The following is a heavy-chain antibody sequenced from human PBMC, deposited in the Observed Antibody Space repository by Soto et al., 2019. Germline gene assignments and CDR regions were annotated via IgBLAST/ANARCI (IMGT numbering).Heavy chain of an antibody. CDR2: ISHDGGAK. J-gene: IGHJ5*02. CDR1: GFSFSTTG. Sequence: QVQLVESGGGVVQPGRSLRLSCAASGFSFSTTGMHWIRQAPGKGLEWVAMISHDGGAKYYADSVKGRFTISRDDSKNTLYLQMNSLRPEDTAVYYCEKDLYSSDWYNYFDPWGQGTLVTVSS. CDR3: EKDLYSSDWYNYFDP. V-gene: IGHV3-30*18. D-gene: IGHD6-19*01.